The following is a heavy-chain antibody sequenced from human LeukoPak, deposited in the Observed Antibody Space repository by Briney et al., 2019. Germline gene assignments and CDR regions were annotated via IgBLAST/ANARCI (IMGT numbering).Heavy chain of an antibody. CDR2: INPNSGGT. J-gene: IGHJ6*03. D-gene: IGHD2-2*01. Sequence: VASVTVSCKASGYTFTGYYMHWVRQAPGQGLEWMGWINPNSGGTNYAQKFQGRVTMTRDTSISTAYMELSRLRSDDTAVYYCARDGQHYYYYYYMDVWGKGTTVTVSS. CDR1: GYTFTGYY. V-gene: IGHV1-2*02. CDR3: ARDGQHYYYYYYMDV.